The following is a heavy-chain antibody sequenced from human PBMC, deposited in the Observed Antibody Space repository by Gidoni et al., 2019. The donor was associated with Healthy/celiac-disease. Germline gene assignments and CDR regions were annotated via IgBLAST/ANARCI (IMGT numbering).Heavy chain of an antibody. CDR1: GYTFTGYY. CDR2: INPNSGGT. CDR3: ARAQWELSYDAFDI. D-gene: IGHD1-26*01. Sequence: VQLVQSGAEVTKPGASVKVSSKASGYTFTGYYMHWVRQAPGQGLEWMGWINPNSGGTNYAQKLQGRVTMTRDTSISTAYMELSRLRSDDTAVYYCARAQWELSYDAFDIWGQGTMVTVSS. J-gene: IGHJ3*02. V-gene: IGHV1-2*02.